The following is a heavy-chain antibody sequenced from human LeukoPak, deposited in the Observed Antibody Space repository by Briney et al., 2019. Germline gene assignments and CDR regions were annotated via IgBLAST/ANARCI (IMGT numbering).Heavy chain of an antibody. CDR1: GGSISNYY. Sequence: SETLSLTCTVSGGSISNYYWSWIRQPAGKGLEWIGRIYTSGSTNYNPSLKSRVTMSVDTSKNQFSLKLSSVTAADTAVYYCARAIGPLSYYYYYYMDVWGKGTTVTVSS. J-gene: IGHJ6*03. D-gene: IGHD3/OR15-3a*01. CDR3: ARAIGPLSYYYYYYMDV. CDR2: IYTSGST. V-gene: IGHV4-4*07.